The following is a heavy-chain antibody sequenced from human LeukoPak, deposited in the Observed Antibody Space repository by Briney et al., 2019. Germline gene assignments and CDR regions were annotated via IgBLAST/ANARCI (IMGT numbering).Heavy chain of an antibody. CDR3: VRDNYGGILDF. Sequence: GGSLRLSCAASGFTFTRYTMHWARQAPGKGLEWVAVVLYDGSKKYYADSVKGRFTLSRDNSKNTLSLQMNTLRPDDTAVYYCVRDNYGGILDFWGQGTLVTVSS. J-gene: IGHJ4*02. D-gene: IGHD2-21*01. CDR1: GFTFTRYT. CDR2: VLYDGSKK. V-gene: IGHV3-30*04.